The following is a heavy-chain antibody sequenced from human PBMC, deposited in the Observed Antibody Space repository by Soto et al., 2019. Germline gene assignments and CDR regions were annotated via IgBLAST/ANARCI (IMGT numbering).Heavy chain of an antibody. J-gene: IGHJ4*02. Sequence: QITLNESGPPLVKPTQTLTLTCTFSGFSLSTRDVGVGWIRQPPGEALEWLGVVYWDDDKTYSPSLKSRLTITKDTPKNQVVLRMTKMDPVDTATYYCAHCRGGVASFWGQGTLVTVSS. CDR3: AHCRGGVASF. V-gene: IGHV2-5*02. CDR1: GFSLSTRDVG. D-gene: IGHD2-2*01. CDR2: VYWDDDK.